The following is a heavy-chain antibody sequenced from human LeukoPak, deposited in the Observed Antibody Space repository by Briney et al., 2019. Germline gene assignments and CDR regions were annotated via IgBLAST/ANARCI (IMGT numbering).Heavy chain of an antibody. Sequence: QSGGSLRLSCAASGFTFSSYWMSWVRQAPGKGLEWVANIKQGGSEKYYVDSVKGRFTISRDNAKNSLYLQMNSLRAEDTAVYYCARESTPDCNGGRCHHRGLDFWGQGTLVTVSS. CDR2: IKQGGSEK. CDR1: GFTFSSYW. V-gene: IGHV3-7*03. J-gene: IGHJ4*02. CDR3: ARESTPDCNGGRCHHRGLDF. D-gene: IGHD2-15*01.